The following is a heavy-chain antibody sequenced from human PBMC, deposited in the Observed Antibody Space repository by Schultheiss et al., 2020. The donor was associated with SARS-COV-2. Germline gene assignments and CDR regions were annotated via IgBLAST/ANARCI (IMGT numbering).Heavy chain of an antibody. V-gene: IGHV4-4*07. CDR2: IHVSGST. Sequence: SETLSLTCAVYGGSFSGYYWSWIRQPAGKGLEWIGRIHVSGSTNYNPSLKSRVTMSVDTSKNQFSLKLSSVTAADTALYHCARDLSYSSSWFDPWGQGTQVTVSS. CDR1: GGSFSGYY. J-gene: IGHJ5*02. CDR3: ARDLSYSSSWFDP. D-gene: IGHD6-19*01.